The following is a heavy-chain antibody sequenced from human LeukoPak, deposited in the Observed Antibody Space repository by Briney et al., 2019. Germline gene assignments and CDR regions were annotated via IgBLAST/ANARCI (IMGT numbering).Heavy chain of an antibody. V-gene: IGHV1-18*01. J-gene: IGHJ4*02. D-gene: IGHD5-18*01. CDR3: GRAPPTLSDTGS. CDR1: GYSFNNYV. Sequence: ASVKVSRKASGYSFNNYVLIWVRPAPGQGLEWMGWISPQYGNPNSAQKFQGRITMTTETSTSTAYFEMKNLTSDDPALYYCGRAPPTLSDTGSWGQRTL. CDR2: ISPQYGNP.